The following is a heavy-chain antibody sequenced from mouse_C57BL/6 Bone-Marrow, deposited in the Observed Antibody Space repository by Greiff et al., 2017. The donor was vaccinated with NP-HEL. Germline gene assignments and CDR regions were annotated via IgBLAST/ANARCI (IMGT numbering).Heavy chain of an antibody. CDR1: GYTFTSYW. V-gene: IGHV1-55*01. Sequence: QVQLKQSGAELVKPGASVKMSCKASGYTFTSYWITWVKQRPGQGLEWIGDIYPGSGSTNYNEKFKSKATLTVDTSSSTAYMQLSSLTSEDSAVYYCARKRVYYGSRWYFDVWGTGTTVTVSS. CDR3: ARKRVYYGSRWYFDV. CDR2: IYPGSGST. J-gene: IGHJ1*03. D-gene: IGHD1-1*01.